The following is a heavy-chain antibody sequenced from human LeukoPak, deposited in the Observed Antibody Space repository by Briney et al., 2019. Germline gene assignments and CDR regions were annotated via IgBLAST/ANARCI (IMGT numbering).Heavy chain of an antibody. CDR2: ISGSGGST. D-gene: IGHD4-17*01. CDR1: GFTFSSYA. CDR3: ANHDYGDPIYYYYGMDA. Sequence: GGSLRLSCAASGFTFSSYAMSWVRQAPGKGLEWVSAISGSGGSTYYADSVKGRFTISRDNSKNTLYLQMNSLRAEDTAVYYCANHDYGDPIYYYYGMDAWGQGTTVTVSS. J-gene: IGHJ6*02. V-gene: IGHV3-23*01.